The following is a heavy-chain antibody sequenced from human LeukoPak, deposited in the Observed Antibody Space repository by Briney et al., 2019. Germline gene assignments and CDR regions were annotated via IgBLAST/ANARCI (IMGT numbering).Heavy chain of an antibody. J-gene: IGHJ4*02. CDR2: ISSSSSTI. CDR1: GFTFGSYS. V-gene: IGHV3-48*01. D-gene: IGHD5-12*01. Sequence: GGSLRLSCAASGFTFGSYSMNWVRQAPGKGLEWVSYISSSSSTIYYADSVKGRFTISRDNAKNSLYLQMNSLRAEDTAVYYCARDKDVTTIDYWGQGTLVTVSS. CDR3: ARDKDVTTIDY.